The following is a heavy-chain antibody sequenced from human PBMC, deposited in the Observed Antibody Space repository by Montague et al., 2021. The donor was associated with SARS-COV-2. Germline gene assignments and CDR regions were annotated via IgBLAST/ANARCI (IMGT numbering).Heavy chain of an antibody. V-gene: IGHV4-39*01. CDR3: ARLPTGFPTWFDT. D-gene: IGHD3-9*01. CDR2: VHNTGNS. CDR1: GASISLNSHS. Sequence: SETLSLTCTVSGASISLNSHSWGWLRQPPGRGLEWITTVHNTGNSYHNSSLQSRVTISRDTSQRQVSLRLNSMTTADAAVYYCARLPTGFPTWFDTWGQGILVTVSS. J-gene: IGHJ5*02.